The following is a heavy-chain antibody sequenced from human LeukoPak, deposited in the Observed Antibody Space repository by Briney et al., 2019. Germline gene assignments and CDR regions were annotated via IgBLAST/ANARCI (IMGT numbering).Heavy chain of an antibody. V-gene: IGHV1-18*01. Sequence: ASVKVSCKASGYTFTNYGITWVRQVPGQGLEWMGWISAYNGNTNYAQRFQGRVTMTTDTSTSTASMELRSLSSDDTAVYYCAISGLGFGEFRGLDYWGQGTLVTVSS. CDR2: ISAYNGNT. CDR1: GYTFTNYG. CDR3: AISGLGFGEFRGLDY. D-gene: IGHD3-10*01. J-gene: IGHJ4*02.